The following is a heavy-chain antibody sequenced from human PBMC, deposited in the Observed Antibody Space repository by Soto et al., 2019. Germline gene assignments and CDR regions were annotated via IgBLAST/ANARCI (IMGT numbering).Heavy chain of an antibody. CDR1: RGSISGGGYY. CDR3: ARLSGDSDEL. J-gene: IGHJ4*02. Sequence: SETVSLTXTVSRGSISGGGYYWSCIRQHPGKGLEWIGYIYYSGSTHYNPSLKSRVTISVDTSKNQFSLKLSSVTAADTAVYYCARLSGDSDELWGQGTLVTVSS. CDR2: IYYSGST. V-gene: IGHV4-31*02. D-gene: IGHD1-7*01.